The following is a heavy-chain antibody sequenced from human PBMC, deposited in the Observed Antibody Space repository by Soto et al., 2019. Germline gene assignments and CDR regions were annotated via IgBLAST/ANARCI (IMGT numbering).Heavy chain of an antibody. V-gene: IGHV1-69*13. J-gene: IGHJ4*02. Sequence: SVKVSCKASGGTFSSYRFNWVRQARGQGLEWLGGIVPIYRTADYAQKFQGRVTITADESTRTVYMELSSLKSQDTALYYCARDSGAKLSSSWGQGTLVTVSS. CDR1: GGTFSSYR. CDR2: IVPIYRTA. D-gene: IGHD6-13*01. CDR3: ARDSGAKLSSS.